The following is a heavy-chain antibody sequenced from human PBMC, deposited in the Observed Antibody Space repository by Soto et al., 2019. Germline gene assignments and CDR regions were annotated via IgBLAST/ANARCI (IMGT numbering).Heavy chain of an antibody. CDR3: ARDSVSLTLFDY. V-gene: IGHV4-4*07. J-gene: IGHJ4*02. D-gene: IGHD3-10*01. CDR2: VHSTGST. CDR1: GGSMSGYH. Sequence: QVELQESGPRLVKPSETLYLTCTVSGGSMSGYHWSWVRQPAGKGLEWIGRVHSTGSTDYNPSVKSRITVDLDTSQKQFSLRLKSVTAADTALYFCARDSVSLTLFDYWGQGILVTVSS.